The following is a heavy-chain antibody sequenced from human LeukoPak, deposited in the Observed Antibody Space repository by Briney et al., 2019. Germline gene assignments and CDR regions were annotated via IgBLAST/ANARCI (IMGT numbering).Heavy chain of an antibody. V-gene: IGHV3-7*01. CDR2: IIQDGSEI. D-gene: IGHD6-19*01. J-gene: IGHJ5*02. CDR1: GFIFSTYW. CDR3: ARENYGGGWS. Sequence: GGSLRLSCAASGFIFSTYWLTWVRQAPGKGLEWVANIIQDGSEIYYVDSVQGRFTISRDNVKNSLYLQMNSLGAEDTAVYYCARENYGGGWSWGQGTLVTVSS.